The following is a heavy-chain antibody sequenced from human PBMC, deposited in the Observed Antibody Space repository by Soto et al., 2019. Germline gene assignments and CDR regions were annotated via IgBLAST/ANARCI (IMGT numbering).Heavy chain of an antibody. CDR2: MYNTGNT. CDR3: ARDLWGYCGTDCYPLDV. Sequence: SETLSLTCTVSGGSISGYYWSWIRQPPGKGLEWIGYMYNTGNTVYNPSFKSRVTISVDTSKNQFSLKPNSVTAADTAVYYCARDLWGYCGTDCYPLDVWGQGTTVT. J-gene: IGHJ6*02. CDR1: GGSISGYY. V-gene: IGHV4-59*01. D-gene: IGHD2-21*02.